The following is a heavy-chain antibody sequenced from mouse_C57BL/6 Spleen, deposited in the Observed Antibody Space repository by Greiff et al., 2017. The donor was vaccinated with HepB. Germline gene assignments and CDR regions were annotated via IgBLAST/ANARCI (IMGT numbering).Heavy chain of an antibody. J-gene: IGHJ2*01. CDR3: AREQNGYGDY. CDR1: GFTFSSYA. CDR2: ISDGGSYT. V-gene: IGHV5-4*01. Sequence: DVKLVESGGGLVKPGGSLKLSCAASGFTFSSYAMYWVRQTPEKGLEWVATISDGGSYTYYPDNVKGRFTISRDNAKNNLYLQRSKLKSEDTDMYYCAREQNGYGDYWGQGTTLTVSS. D-gene: IGHD2-2*01.